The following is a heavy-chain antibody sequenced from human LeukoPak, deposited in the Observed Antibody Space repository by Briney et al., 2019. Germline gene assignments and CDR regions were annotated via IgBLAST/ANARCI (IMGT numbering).Heavy chain of an antibody. CDR3: AKDLRSRIAAAGAPDY. CDR2: IRYDGGNQ. J-gene: IGHJ4*02. V-gene: IGHV3-30*02. CDR1: GFTFSSYG. D-gene: IGHD6-13*01. Sequence: GGSLRLSCAASGFTFSSYGMHWVRQTPGKGLECVAFIRYDGGNQYYTDSVKGRFTISRDNSKNAIYLQMNSLRAEDTAVYYCAKDLRSRIAAAGAPDYWGQGTLVTVSS.